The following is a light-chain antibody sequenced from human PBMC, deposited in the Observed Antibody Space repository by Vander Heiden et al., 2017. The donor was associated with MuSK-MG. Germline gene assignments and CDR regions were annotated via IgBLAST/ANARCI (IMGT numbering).Light chain of an antibody. Sequence: DVPMTQSPSSLSASVGDRVTIPCRASQSIGNYLNWYRQKPGNATELLIYYAFTLPSGVPRRFSGSGCGTEFSFTSSRLQLEDFETYYCQQIDINPPDTFGGGTKVEIK. CDR1: QSIGNY. V-gene: IGKV1-39*01. CDR2: YAF. J-gene: IGKJ4*02. CDR3: QQIDINPPDT.